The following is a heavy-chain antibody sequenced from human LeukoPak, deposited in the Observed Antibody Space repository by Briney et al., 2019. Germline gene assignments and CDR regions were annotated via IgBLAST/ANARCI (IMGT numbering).Heavy chain of an antibody. D-gene: IGHD3/OR15-3a*01. CDR2: IYTSGST. CDR1: GCYFDSKY. V-gene: IGHV4-4*09. J-gene: IGHJ6*03. Sequence: SETLSLTCSVSGCYFDSKYWSWIRQPPGKGLEWIGYIYTSGSTNFNPSLRSRLTISVDTSRNQFSLKLSSVTAADSAVYYCARRTGYLNYYYYYYMDVWGNGTTVTVSS. CDR3: ARRTGYLNYYYYYYMDV.